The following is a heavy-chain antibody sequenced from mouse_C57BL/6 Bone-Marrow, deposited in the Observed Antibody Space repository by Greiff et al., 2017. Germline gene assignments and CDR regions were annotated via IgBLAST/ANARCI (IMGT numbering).Heavy chain of an antibody. CDR2: ILPGSGST. V-gene: IGHV1-9*01. J-gene: IGHJ1*03. D-gene: IGHD1-1*01. CDR1: GYTFTGYW. Sequence: VQLQQSGAELMKPGASVKLSCKATGYTFTGYWIEWVKQRPGHGLEWIGEILPGSGSTNYNEKFKGKATFTVTTSSNTAYMQLSSLTTEDSAIYYGAESRATVVANNFDVWGTGTTVTVTS. CDR3: AESRATVVANNFDV.